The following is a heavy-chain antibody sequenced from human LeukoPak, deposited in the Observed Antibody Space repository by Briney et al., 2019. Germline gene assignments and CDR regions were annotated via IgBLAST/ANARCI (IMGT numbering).Heavy chain of an antibody. CDR3: AKKEWFGELNFDY. Sequence: PGGSLRLSCAASGFTFSSYGMHWVRQAPGKGLEWVAFIRYDGSNKYYADSVKGRFTISRDNSKNTLYLQMNSLRAEDTAVYYCAKKEWFGELNFDYWGQGTLVTVSS. D-gene: IGHD3-10*01. CDR2: IRYDGSNK. J-gene: IGHJ4*02. V-gene: IGHV3-30*02. CDR1: GFTFSSYG.